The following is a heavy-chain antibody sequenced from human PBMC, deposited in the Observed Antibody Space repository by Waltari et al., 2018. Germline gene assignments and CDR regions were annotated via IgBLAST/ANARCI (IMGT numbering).Heavy chain of an antibody. V-gene: IGHV1-2*02. D-gene: IGHD3-10*01. CDR1: GYTFTGYY. CDR2: LNPNSGGT. J-gene: IGHJ6*02. CDR3: ASLSSVRGVNIKYYGMDV. Sequence: QVQLVQSGAEVKKPGASVKVSCKASGYTFTGYYMHWVRQVPGQGLEWMGGLNPNSGGTTEEQKFQGRVTMTRDTSISTAYMELSRLRSDDTAVYYCASLSSVRGVNIKYYGMDVWGQGTTVTVSS.